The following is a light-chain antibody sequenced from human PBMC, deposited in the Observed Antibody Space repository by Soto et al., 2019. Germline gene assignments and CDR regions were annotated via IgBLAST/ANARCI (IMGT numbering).Light chain of an antibody. Sequence: QSALTQPPSVSGSPGQSVTISCTGTSSDIGYHNRVSWYQQPPGTAPKLMIYEVSTRYSGVPDRFSGSKSGNTASLTISGLQAEYEADYYCSSFASSATLVFGGGTKLTVL. CDR1: SSDIGYHNR. V-gene: IGLV2-18*02. CDR2: EVS. CDR3: SSFASSATLV. J-gene: IGLJ3*02.